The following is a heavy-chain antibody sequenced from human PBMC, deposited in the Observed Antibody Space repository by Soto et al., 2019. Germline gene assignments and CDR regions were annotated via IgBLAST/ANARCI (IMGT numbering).Heavy chain of an antibody. CDR2: ITSSGGGT. J-gene: IGHJ4*02. CDR3: AKLTAS. D-gene: IGHD5-18*01. CDR1: GFTFSAYV. Sequence: EVEVLESGGCLVQPGGSLRLSCAASGFTFSAYVMSWVRQAPGKGLEWVSSITSSGGGTYYADSVKGRFTVSRDNSKNTVYLQMNSLRDEDTAVYYCAKLTASWGQGTLVTVSS. V-gene: IGHV3-23*01.